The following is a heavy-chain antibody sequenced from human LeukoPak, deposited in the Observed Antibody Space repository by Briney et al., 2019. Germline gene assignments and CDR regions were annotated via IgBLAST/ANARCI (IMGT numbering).Heavy chain of an antibody. CDR1: GLTVSSSY. J-gene: IGHJ3*02. CDR3: ARNILFAFDI. Sequence: GGSLRLSCAASGLTVSSSYMSWVRQAPGKGLEWVSIIYNDGSTYYADSMKGRFTISRDNSKNTLYLQVNSLRAEDTAMYYCARNILFAFDIWGQGTIVTVSS. D-gene: IGHD2/OR15-2a*01. CDR2: IYNDGST. V-gene: IGHV3-53*01.